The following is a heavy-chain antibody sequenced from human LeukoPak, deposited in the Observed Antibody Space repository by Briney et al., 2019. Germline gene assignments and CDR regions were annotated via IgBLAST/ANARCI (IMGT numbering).Heavy chain of an antibody. Sequence: SGGSLRLSCAASGFTFSSYAMRWVRQAPGKGLEWVSAISGSGGSTYYADSVKGRFTISRDNPKNTLYLQMNSLRAEDMAVYYCATDGAGGSLDYWGQGTLVTVSS. CDR3: ATDGAGGSLDY. CDR1: GFTFSSYA. V-gene: IGHV3-23*01. J-gene: IGHJ4*02. CDR2: ISGSGGST. D-gene: IGHD1-26*01.